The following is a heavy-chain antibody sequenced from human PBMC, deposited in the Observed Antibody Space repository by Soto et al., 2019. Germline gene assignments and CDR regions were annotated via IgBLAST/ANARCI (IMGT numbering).Heavy chain of an antibody. D-gene: IGHD2-8*01. J-gene: IGHJ4*01. CDR3: ATLDYCTTDTCHLPDY. CDR2: ISDYNGKT. Sequence: QVQLVQSGAEVKKPGASVKVSCKASGYTFISYGISWVRQAPGQGLEWMGWISDYNGKTKYAQNLQGRVTMTTDTSTSTAYIVLSSLRSDDTAVYYCATLDYCTTDTCHLPDYWGHGTLVTVAS. V-gene: IGHV1-18*01. CDR1: GYTFISYG.